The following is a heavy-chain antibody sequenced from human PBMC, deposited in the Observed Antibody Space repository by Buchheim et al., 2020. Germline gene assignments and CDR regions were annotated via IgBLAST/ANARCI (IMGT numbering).Heavy chain of an antibody. CDR2: IWYDGSNK. V-gene: IGHV3-33*08. Sequence: VQLLESGGGLVQPGGSLRLSCAASGFTFSSYAMSWVRQAPGKGLEWVAVIWYDGSNKYYADSVKGRFTISRDNSKNTLYLQMNSLRAEDTAVYYCARSILIAARPDYWGQETL. CDR1: GFTFSSYA. D-gene: IGHD6-6*01. CDR3: ARSILIAARPDY. J-gene: IGHJ4*02.